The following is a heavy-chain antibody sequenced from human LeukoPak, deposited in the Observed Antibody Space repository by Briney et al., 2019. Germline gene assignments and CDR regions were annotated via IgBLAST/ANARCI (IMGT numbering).Heavy chain of an antibody. CDR3: AKTQNQWLVGGPAEY. CDR1: GFTFSRYA. V-gene: IGHV3-23*01. J-gene: IGHJ4*02. Sequence: GGSLRLSCAASGFTFSRYAMSWVRHVPGKGLEWVSAINGGSDTFYYADAVRGRFTISRDNSKNTVYMQMDGLRAEDTAVYYCAKTQNQWLVGGPAEYWGEGTLVTVSS. CDR2: INGGSDTF. D-gene: IGHD6-19*01.